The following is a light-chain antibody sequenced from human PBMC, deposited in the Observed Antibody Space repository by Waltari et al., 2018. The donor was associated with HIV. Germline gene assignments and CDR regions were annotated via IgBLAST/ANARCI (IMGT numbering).Light chain of an antibody. V-gene: IGKV3-15*01. Sequence: ERIMTQSPATLSVSPGERATLSCRASQNINFNLAWYQQKPGQPPRLLIYGASTRATGIPVRFSGSWSGTEFTLTISSLQSEDFAVYYCQQYNNWPPATFGQGTKVEFK. J-gene: IGKJ1*01. CDR3: QQYNNWPPAT. CDR2: GAS. CDR1: QNINFN.